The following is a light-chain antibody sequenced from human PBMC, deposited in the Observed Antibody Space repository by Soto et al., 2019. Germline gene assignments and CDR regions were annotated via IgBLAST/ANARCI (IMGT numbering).Light chain of an antibody. Sequence: DIQMTQSPSTLSPSVGDTVTIACRASQSVSNSLAWYQQKPGKAPDLLIYDASTLESGVPSRFSGSGSGTEFTLTISSLQPDDFATYYCQQYNSYLYTFGQGTKLKIK. CDR2: DAS. CDR3: QQYNSYLYT. J-gene: IGKJ2*01. CDR1: QSVSNS. V-gene: IGKV1-5*01.